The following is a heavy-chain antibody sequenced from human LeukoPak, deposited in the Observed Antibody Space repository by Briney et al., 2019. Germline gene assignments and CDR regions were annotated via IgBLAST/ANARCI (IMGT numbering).Heavy chain of an antibody. D-gene: IGHD5/OR15-5a*01. CDR1: GFTFSSYG. CDR2: ISSDFKTI. CDR3: ARDLSLSIRAFDI. Sequence: PGGSLRLSCAASGFTFSSYGMHWVRQAPGKGLEWVSFISSDFKTITYADSVKGRFTISRDNTKNSLYLQMNSLRAEDTAVYYCARDLSLSIRAFDIWGQGTMVTVSS. V-gene: IGHV3-48*01. J-gene: IGHJ3*02.